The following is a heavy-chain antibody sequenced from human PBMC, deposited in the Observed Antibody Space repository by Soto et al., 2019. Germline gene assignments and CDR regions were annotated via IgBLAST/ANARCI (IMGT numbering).Heavy chain of an antibody. D-gene: IGHD1-7*01. J-gene: IGHJ6*02. V-gene: IGHV1-58*01. Sequence: ASVKVSCKASGFTFTSSAVQWVRQARGQRLEWIGWIVVGSGNTNYAQKFQERVTITRDMSTSTAYMELSSLRSEDTAVYYCARDDGNWNYDYYYYGMDVWGQGTTVTVSS. CDR2: IVVGSGNT. CDR3: ARDDGNWNYDYYYYGMDV. CDR1: GFTFTSSA.